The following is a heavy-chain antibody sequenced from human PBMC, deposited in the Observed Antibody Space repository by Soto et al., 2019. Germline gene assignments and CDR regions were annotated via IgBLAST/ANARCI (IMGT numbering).Heavy chain of an antibody. J-gene: IGHJ6*02. V-gene: IGHV3-33*01. CDR1: GFTFSSYG. Sequence: QVQLVESGGGVVQPGRSLRLSCAASGFTFSSYGMHWVRQAPGKGLEGVAVIWYDGSNKYYADSVKGRFTISRDNSKNTLYLQMNSLRAEDTAVYYCARIDCSGGSCYKAYYYYGMDVWGQGTTVTVSS. D-gene: IGHD2-15*01. CDR2: IWYDGSNK. CDR3: ARIDCSGGSCYKAYYYYGMDV.